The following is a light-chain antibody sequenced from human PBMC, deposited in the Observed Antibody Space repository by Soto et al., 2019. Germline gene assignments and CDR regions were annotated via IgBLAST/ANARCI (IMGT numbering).Light chain of an antibody. J-gene: IGKJ1*01. V-gene: IGKV1-5*03. CDR3: QHYHSYSEA. CDR2: KAS. Sequence: DTQMTQSPSTLSGSVGDRVTITCRASQTISSWLAWYQQKPGKAPKLLIYKASTLKSGVPSRFSGSGSGTEFTLTISSLQPDDFATYYCQHYHSYSEAFGQGTKVDI. CDR1: QTISSW.